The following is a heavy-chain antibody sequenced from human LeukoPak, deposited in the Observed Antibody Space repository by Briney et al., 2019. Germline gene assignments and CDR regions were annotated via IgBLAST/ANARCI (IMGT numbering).Heavy chain of an antibody. CDR3: ARGQLWFDY. Sequence: GGSLRLSCAASGFTFSNYPLSWVRQPQGQGLERVSPIGGSGGSTYYADSVKGRFTISRDNSKNTLYLQMNSLRAEDTAVYYCARGQLWFDYWGQGTLVTVSS. D-gene: IGHD1-1*01. CDR1: GFTFSNYP. CDR2: IGGSGGST. V-gene: IGHV3-23*01. J-gene: IGHJ5*01.